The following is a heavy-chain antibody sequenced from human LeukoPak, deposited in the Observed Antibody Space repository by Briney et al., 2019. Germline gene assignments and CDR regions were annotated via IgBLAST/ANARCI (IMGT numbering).Heavy chain of an antibody. D-gene: IGHD6-13*01. CDR3: AKGQQGVLDWFDP. V-gene: IGHV3-30*18. CDR2: ISYDGSNK. CDR1: GFTFSSYG. Sequence: GSLRLPCAASGFTFSSYGMHWVRHAPGKGLEWVAVISYDGSNKYYADSVKGRITISRDNSKNTLYLQMNSLRAEDTAVYYCAKGQQGVLDWFDPWGQGTLVTVSS. J-gene: IGHJ5*02.